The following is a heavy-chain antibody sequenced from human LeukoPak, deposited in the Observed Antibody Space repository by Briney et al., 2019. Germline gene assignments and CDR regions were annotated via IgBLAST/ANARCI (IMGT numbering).Heavy chain of an antibody. Sequence: GGSLRLSCAASGFTFSSYGMHWVRQAPGKGLEWVAFIRYDGSNKYYADSVKGRFTISRDNSKNTLYLQMNSLRAEDTAVYYCAKEDHDILTGSAFDYWGQGTLVTVSS. V-gene: IGHV3-30*02. J-gene: IGHJ4*02. D-gene: IGHD3-9*01. CDR3: AKEDHDILTGSAFDY. CDR1: GFTFSSYG. CDR2: IRYDGSNK.